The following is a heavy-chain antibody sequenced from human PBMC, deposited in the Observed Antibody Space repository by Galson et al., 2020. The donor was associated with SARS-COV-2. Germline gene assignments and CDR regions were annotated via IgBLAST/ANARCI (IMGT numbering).Heavy chain of an antibody. V-gene: IGHV2-5*02. Sequence: SGPTLVKPTQTLTLTCTFSGFSLRTTGMAVGWIRQPPGKAPAWVANIYWDDDKRYSPSLKNRISIIKDVSKNQVVLKLTNVDPADTATYYGAHGDLKFGCTLDDVTEGACFYRWCQGSLVTVS. CDR1: GFSLRTTGMA. D-gene: IGHD2-8*01. CDR2: IYWDDDK. J-gene: IGHJ5*02. CDR3: AHGDLKFGCTLDDVTEGACFYR.